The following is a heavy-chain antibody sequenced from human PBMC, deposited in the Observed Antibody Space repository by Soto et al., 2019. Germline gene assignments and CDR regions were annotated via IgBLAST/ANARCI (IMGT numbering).Heavy chain of an antibody. V-gene: IGHV3-30*19. CDR3: ARVLQAAFDY. CDR2: ISFDSINT. Sequence: GGSLRLSCAASGFTFSSYGMHWVRQAPGKGLEWVAVISFDSINTYYADSVKGRFTVSRDNSKNTLYLQMDSLTTEDTAVYYCARVLQAAFDYWGQGTPVTVSS. D-gene: IGHD6-25*01. J-gene: IGHJ4*02. CDR1: GFTFSSYG.